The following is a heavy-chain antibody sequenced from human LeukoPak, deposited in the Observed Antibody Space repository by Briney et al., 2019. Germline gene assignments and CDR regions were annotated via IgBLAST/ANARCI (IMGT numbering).Heavy chain of an antibody. CDR2: IRFDVNSK. Sequence: PGGSLRLSCAASGFTFSDYGMHWVRQAPGKGLEWVSFIRFDVNSKYYADSVKGRFTISRDNLKNTLYLQMNSLRPEDTAVYYCAKSTYESQTLHDFWGQGTLVTVSS. J-gene: IGHJ4*02. CDR1: GFTFSDYG. V-gene: IGHV3-30*02. D-gene: IGHD3-22*01. CDR3: AKSTYESQTLHDF.